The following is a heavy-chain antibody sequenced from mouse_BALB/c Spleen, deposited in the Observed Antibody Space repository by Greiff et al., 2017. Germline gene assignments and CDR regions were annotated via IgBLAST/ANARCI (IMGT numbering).Heavy chain of an antibody. CDR3: ARRGAYGNGYFDY. V-gene: IGHV5-12-1*01. Sequence: DVKLVESGGGLVKPGGSLKLSCAASGFAFSSYDMSWVRQTPEKRLEWVAYISSGGGSTYYPDTVKGRFTISRDNAKNTLYLQMRSLKSEETAMYYCARRGAYGNGYFDYWGQGNTLTVSS. CDR1: GFAFSSYD. J-gene: IGHJ2*01. D-gene: IGHD2-1*01. CDR2: ISSGGGST.